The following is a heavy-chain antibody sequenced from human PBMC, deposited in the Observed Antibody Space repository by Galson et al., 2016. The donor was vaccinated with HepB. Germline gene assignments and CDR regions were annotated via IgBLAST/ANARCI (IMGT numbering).Heavy chain of an antibody. Sequence: SLRLSCAGSGFRFSGSAMHWVRQASGKGLEWVGRIRSKPNNYATAYAASVKGRITISRDDSKNTSYMEMNSLEVDDPAVYYCVASTWIGYWSQGTLVIVS. CDR2: IRSKPNNYAT. V-gene: IGHV3-73*01. D-gene: IGHD2-2*03. CDR1: GFRFSGSA. CDR3: VASTWIGY. J-gene: IGHJ4*02.